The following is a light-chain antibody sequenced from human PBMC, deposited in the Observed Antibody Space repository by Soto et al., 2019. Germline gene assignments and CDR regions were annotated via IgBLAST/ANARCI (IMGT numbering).Light chain of an antibody. J-gene: IGKJ5*01. CDR3: QQYKNWPPIT. CDR1: QGVSRK. Sequence: DKVITHSPATLSVATGERVTFSCRASQGVSRKLAWYQHKPGQAPRLLISGASTGATGIPARFSGSGSGTEFTLTISSLQSEDFAVYYCQQYKNWPPITFGQGTRLEI. CDR2: GAS. V-gene: IGKV3-15*01.